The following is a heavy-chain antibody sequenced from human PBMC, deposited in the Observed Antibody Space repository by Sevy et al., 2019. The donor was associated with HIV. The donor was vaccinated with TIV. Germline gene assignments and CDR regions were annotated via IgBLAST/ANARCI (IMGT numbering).Heavy chain of an antibody. Sequence: SGPTLVNPTQTLTLTCTFSGFSLSTSGVGVGWIRQPPGKALEWLALIYWNDDKRYSPSLKSRLTITKDTSKNQVVLTMTNMDPVDTATYYCAHRRGSGSYYTFAFDYWGQGTLVTVSS. D-gene: IGHD3-10*01. J-gene: IGHJ4*02. V-gene: IGHV2-5*01. CDR2: IYWNDDK. CDR1: GFSLSTSGVG. CDR3: AHRRGSGSYYTFAFDY.